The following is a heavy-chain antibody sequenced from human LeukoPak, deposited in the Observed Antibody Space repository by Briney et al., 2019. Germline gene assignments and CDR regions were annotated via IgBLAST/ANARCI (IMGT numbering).Heavy chain of an antibody. CDR3: ARDLPGLAVAAADY. Sequence: GGSLRLSCAASGFTFSSYAMSWVRQAPGKGLEWVSGISGSGDNTYYADSVKGRFTISRDNAKNSLYLQMNSLRAEDTAVYYCARDLPGLAVAAADYWGQGTLVTVSS. J-gene: IGHJ4*02. CDR1: GFTFSSYA. CDR2: ISGSGDNT. V-gene: IGHV3-23*01. D-gene: IGHD6-19*01.